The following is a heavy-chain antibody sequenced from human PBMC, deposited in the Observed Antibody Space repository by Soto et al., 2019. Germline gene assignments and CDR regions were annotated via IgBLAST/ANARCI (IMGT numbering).Heavy chain of an antibody. CDR1: EFTFDGNG. CDR3: AKGQRMIIKAFFDS. CDR2: IGRNSGAI. V-gene: IGHV3-9*01. J-gene: IGHJ4*02. Sequence: SLVLAWVSSEFTFDGNGMHWVGQGPGKGLEWVSSIGRNSGAIAYADSVKGRFTISRDDASNSLYLQMNSLRPEDTAVYFCAKGQRMIIKAFFDSWGQGTLVTVSS. D-gene: IGHD3-16*01.